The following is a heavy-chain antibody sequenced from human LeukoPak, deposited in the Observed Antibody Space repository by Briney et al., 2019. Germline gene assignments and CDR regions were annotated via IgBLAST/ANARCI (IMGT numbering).Heavy chain of an antibody. Sequence: SQTLSLTCTVSGGSISSGSYYWSWIRQPAGKGLEWIGRISTSGTTNYDPSLKSRVTISVDTSKNQFSLKLSSVIAADTAVYYCARQGCSSTSCYYYYYYMDVWGKGTTVTISS. CDR3: ARQGCSSTSCYYYYYYMDV. CDR1: GGSISSGSYY. V-gene: IGHV4-61*02. CDR2: ISTSGTT. D-gene: IGHD2-2*01. J-gene: IGHJ6*03.